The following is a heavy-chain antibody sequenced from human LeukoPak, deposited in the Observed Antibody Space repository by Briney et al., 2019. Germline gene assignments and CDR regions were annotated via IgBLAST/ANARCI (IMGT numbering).Heavy chain of an antibody. CDR3: AKDRYYYDSSGSIYFDY. CDR2: ISYDGSNK. Sequence: PGGSLRLSCAASGFSFSSYGMHWGRQAPGKGLEWVAVISYDGSNKYYADSVKGRFTISRDNSKNTLYLQMNSLRAEDTAVYYCAKDRYYYDSSGSIYFDYWGQGTLVTVSS. J-gene: IGHJ4*02. D-gene: IGHD3-22*01. V-gene: IGHV3-30*18. CDR1: GFSFSSYG.